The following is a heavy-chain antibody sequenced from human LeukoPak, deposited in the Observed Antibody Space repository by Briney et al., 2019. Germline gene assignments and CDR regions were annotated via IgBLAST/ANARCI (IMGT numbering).Heavy chain of an antibody. CDR1: GLSFTSFA. Sequence: GGSLRLSCAASGLSFTSFAMSWVRQAPARGPEWVSSLRGDGETFYADSVRGRFTLSRDDSRNTVYLQLNDLRVEDTAIYYCARASWVSSADAVRWGQGTQVTVSS. CDR2: LRGDGET. CDR3: ARASWVSSADAVR. J-gene: IGHJ4*02. V-gene: IGHV3-23*01. D-gene: IGHD3-16*01.